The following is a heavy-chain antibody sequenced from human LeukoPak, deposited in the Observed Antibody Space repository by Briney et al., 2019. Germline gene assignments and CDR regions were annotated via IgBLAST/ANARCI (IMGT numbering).Heavy chain of an antibody. CDR2: INHSGST. D-gene: IGHD6-13*01. V-gene: IGHV4-34*01. J-gene: IGHJ5*02. Sequence: NPGGSLKLSCTASGFTFSGSAMHWVRQASGKGLEWVGEINHSGSTNYNPSLKSRVTISVDTSKNQFSLKLSSVTAADTAVYYCARVWRSSSWNWFDPWGQGTLVTVSS. CDR1: GFTFSGSA. CDR3: ARVWRSSSWNWFDP.